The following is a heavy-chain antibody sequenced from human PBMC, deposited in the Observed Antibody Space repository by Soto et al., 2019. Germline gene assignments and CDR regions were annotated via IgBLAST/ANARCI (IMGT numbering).Heavy chain of an antibody. D-gene: IGHD5-12*01. Sequence: GGSLRLSCAASGFTFSSYWMHWVRQAPGKGLVWVSRINSDGSSTSYADSVKGRFTISRDNAKNTLYLQMNSLRAEDTAVYYCARPRTLGYRLKGPLGYQELSFDYWGQAILVTVSS. J-gene: IGHJ4*02. V-gene: IGHV3-74*01. CDR3: ARPRTLGYRLKGPLGYQELSFDY. CDR2: INSDGSST. CDR1: GFTFSSYW.